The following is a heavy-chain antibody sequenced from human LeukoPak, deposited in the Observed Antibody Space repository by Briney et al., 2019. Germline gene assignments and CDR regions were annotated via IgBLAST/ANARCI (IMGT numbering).Heavy chain of an antibody. J-gene: IGHJ6*02. CDR1: GYTFTSYG. CDR3: ARDRPVLLWFGELSHYYGVDV. CDR2: ISAYNGNT. D-gene: IGHD3-10*01. Sequence: ASVKVSCKASGYTFTSYGTSWVRQAPGQGLEWMGWISAYNGNTNYAQKLQGRVTMTTDTSTSTAYMELRGLRSDDTAVYYCARDRPVLLWFGELSHYYGVDVWGQGTTVTVSS. V-gene: IGHV1-18*01.